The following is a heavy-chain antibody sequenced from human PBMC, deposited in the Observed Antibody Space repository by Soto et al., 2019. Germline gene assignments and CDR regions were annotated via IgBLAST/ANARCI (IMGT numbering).Heavy chain of an antibody. CDR1: GFTFSSYA. D-gene: IGHD3-22*01. CDR3: ARDGWLYYDSTSQGMDV. Sequence: QVQLVESGGGVVQPGRSLRLSCAAAGFTFSSYAIHWVRQAPGKGLEWVAVISYDGSNKDYADSVKCRFIISRDNSKNTLYLQMNSLRAEDTAVYYCARDGWLYYDSTSQGMDVWGQGTTVTVSS. CDR2: ISYDGSNK. V-gene: IGHV3-30-3*01. J-gene: IGHJ6*02.